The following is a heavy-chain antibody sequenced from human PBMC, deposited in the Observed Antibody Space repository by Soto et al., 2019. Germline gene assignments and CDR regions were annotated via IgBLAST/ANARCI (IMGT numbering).Heavy chain of an antibody. CDR2: IYPAASDA. J-gene: IGHJ4*02. Sequence: GESLKISCKASGYKFSSYWIAWLRQVPGKGLEWMGVIYPAASDARYSPSFQGQVTISVDNSISTAYLQWSSLKASDTAMYYFARVLCISAICYTGSRPFFDYWGQGALVTVSS. V-gene: IGHV5-51*01. CDR1: GYKFSSYW. D-gene: IGHD2-2*02. CDR3: ARVLCISAICYTGSRPFFDY.